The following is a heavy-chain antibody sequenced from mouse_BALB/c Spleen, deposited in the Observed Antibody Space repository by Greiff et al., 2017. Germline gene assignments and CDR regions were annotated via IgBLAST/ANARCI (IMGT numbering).Heavy chain of an antibody. D-gene: IGHD1-2*01. J-gene: IGHJ4*01. CDR2: ISSGGSYT. V-gene: IGHV5-6*01. CDR1: GFTFSSYG. Sequence: EVQLVESGGDLVKPGGSLKLSCAASGFTFSSYGMSWVRQTPDKRLEWVATISSGGSYTYYPDSVKGRFTISRDNAKNTLYLQMSSLKSEDTAMYYCARDSLLRLRAMDYWGQGTSVTVSS. CDR3: ARDSLLRLRAMDY.